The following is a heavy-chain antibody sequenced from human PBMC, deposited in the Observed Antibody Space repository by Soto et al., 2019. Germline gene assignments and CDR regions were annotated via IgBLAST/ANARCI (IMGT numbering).Heavy chain of an antibody. CDR3: ARGIYYGSGSYFN. CDR2: INHSGST. V-gene: IGHV4-34*01. CDR1: GRSFSGYY. D-gene: IGHD3-10*01. Sequence: QVQLQQWGAGLLKPSETLSLTCAVYGRSFSGYYWSWIRQPPGKGLEWIGEINHSGSTNYNPSLKSRVTISVDTSKNQFSLKLSSVTAADTAVYYCARGIYYGSGSYFNWGQGTLVTVSS. J-gene: IGHJ4*02.